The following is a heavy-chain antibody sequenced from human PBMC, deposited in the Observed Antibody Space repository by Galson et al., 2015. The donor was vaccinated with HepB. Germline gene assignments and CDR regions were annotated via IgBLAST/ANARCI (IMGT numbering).Heavy chain of an antibody. Sequence: TLSLTCAVSGGSISSGRYSWCWIRQPPGKGLEWSGYIYHSGSTYHNPSLKSRVTISVDRSKNQFSLKLSSVTAADTAVYYCARANPRGYVCGSYRYKDGAFDIWGQGTMVTVSS. D-gene: IGHD3-16*02. CDR1: GGSISSGRYS. CDR2: IYHSGST. V-gene: IGHV4-30-2*01. J-gene: IGHJ3*02. CDR3: ARANPRGYVCGSYRYKDGAFDI.